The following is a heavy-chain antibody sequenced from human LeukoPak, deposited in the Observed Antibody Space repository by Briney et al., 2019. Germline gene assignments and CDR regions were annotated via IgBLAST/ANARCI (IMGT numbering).Heavy chain of an antibody. D-gene: IGHD3-9*01. CDR3: ARHTPTEPSRYFDWLYYYYGMDV. V-gene: IGHV1-18*01. J-gene: IGHJ6*02. CDR2: ISAYNGNT. Sequence: ASVKVSCKASGYTFTSYGISWVRQAPGQGLEWMGWISAYNGNTNYAQKLQGRVTMTTDTSTSTAYMELRSLRSDDTAVYYCARHTPTEPSRYFDWLYYYYGMDVWGQGTTVTVSS. CDR1: GYTFTSYG.